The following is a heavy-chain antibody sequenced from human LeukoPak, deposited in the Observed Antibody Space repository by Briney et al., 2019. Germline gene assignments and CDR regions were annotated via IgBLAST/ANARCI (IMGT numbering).Heavy chain of an antibody. D-gene: IGHD3-10*01. J-gene: IGHJ4*02. V-gene: IGHV4-61*01. CDR3: ARERPGSIWSAFDY. CDR2: IYYSGST. Sequence: SETLSLPCTVSGGSVSSGSYYWSWIRQPPGKGLEWIGYIYYSGSTNYNPSLKSRVTISVDTSKNQFSLKLSSVTAADTAVYYCARERPGSIWSAFDYWGQGTLVTVSS. CDR1: GGSVSSGSYY.